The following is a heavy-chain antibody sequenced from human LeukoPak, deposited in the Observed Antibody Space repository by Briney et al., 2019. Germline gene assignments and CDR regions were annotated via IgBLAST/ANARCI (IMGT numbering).Heavy chain of an antibody. CDR3: AQDVLVFGELPH. Sequence: SETLSLTCAVYGGSFSGYYWSWIRQPPGKGLEWIGEINHSGSTNYNPSLKSRVTISVETSKNQFSLKLSSVTAADTAVYFCAQDVLVFGELPHWGPGTLVTVSS. V-gene: IGHV4-34*01. D-gene: IGHD3-10*02. CDR2: INHSGST. J-gene: IGHJ4*02. CDR1: GGSFSGYY.